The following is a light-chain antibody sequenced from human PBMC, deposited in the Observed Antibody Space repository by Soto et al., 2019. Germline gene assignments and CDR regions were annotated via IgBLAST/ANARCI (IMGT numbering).Light chain of an antibody. J-gene: IGLJ1*01. CDR3: SSYTSNNFFV. Sequence: QSVLTQPASVSGSPGQSITISCTGTGSDISAYNYVSWYQQHPGKAPKLMIYEVGDRPSGLSNRFSGSKSGNTASLTISRLLPEDEADYYCSSYTSNNFFVFGTGTQLTVL. CDR1: GSDISAYNY. CDR2: EVG. V-gene: IGLV2-14*01.